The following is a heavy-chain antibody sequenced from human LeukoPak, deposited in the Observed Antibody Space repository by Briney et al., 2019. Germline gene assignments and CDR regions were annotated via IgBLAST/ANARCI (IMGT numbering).Heavy chain of an antibody. CDR2: IIPIFGTA. CDR3: ARVQYSSSSFGYYYYYMDV. D-gene: IGHD6-6*01. J-gene: IGHJ6*03. V-gene: IGHV1-69*05. Sequence: ASVEVSCKASGGTFSSYAISWVRQAPGQGLEWMGGIIPIFGTANYAQKFQGRVTITTDESTSTAYMELSSLRSEDTAVYYCARVQYSSSSFGYYYYYMDVWGKGTTVTVSS. CDR1: GGTFSSYA.